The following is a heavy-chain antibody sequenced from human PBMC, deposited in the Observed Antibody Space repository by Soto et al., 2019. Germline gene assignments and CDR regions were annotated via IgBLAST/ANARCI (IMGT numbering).Heavy chain of an antibody. CDR3: ATVFDL. Sequence: EVQLVESGGGLVQPGWSLRVSCAASGFTLRSHRIHWVRQAPGQGLEWVSRIDTDGGGTSYADSVKGRFTISTDNAKNTVYLQMNGLRADDTAVYYCATVFDLWGQGTLVTVSS. CDR2: IDTDGGGT. J-gene: IGHJ5*02. CDR1: GFTLRSHR. V-gene: IGHV3-74*01.